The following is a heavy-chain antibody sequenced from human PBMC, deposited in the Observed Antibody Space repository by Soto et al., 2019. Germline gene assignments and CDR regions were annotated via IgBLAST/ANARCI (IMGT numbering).Heavy chain of an antibody. CDR1: EYSFTTYW. J-gene: IGHJ4*02. V-gene: IGHV5-51*01. CDR3: ARLRGRDGYRADY. Sequence: EVQLVQSGAEVKKPGASLKISCKGSEYSFTTYWIGWVRQMPGKGLEWMGIIYPDDSDTRYSPSFQGQVTISANKSINTAYLQWSSLKASDTAMYYYARLRGRDGYRADYWGQGTLITVSS. CDR2: IYPDDSDT. D-gene: IGHD2-21*01.